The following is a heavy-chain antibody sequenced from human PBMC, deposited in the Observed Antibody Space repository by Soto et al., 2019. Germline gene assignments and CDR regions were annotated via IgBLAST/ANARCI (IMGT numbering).Heavy chain of an antibody. D-gene: IGHD3-22*01. CDR2: IIPIFGTA. CDR3: ASVYYYDSSGYTVYYFDY. J-gene: IGHJ4*02. Sequence: QVQLVQSGAEVKKPGSSVKVSCKASGGTFSSYAISWVRQAPGQGLEWMGGIIPIFGTANYAQKFQGRVTITADESTSTAYMELSSLRSEDTAVYYWASVYYYDSSGYTVYYFDYWGQGTLVTVSS. V-gene: IGHV1-69*01. CDR1: GGTFSSYA.